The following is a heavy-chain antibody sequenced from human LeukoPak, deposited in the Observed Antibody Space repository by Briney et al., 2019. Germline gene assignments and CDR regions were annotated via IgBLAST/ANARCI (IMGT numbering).Heavy chain of an antibody. J-gene: IGHJ4*02. CDR2: INSDGSSI. V-gene: IGHV3-74*01. D-gene: IGHD5-24*01. Sequence: GGSLRLSCSASGFTLSSYYMHWVRQAPGKGLVWVSRINSDGSSISYADSVKGRFTVSRDNAKNTPYLQMNSLRVEDTAVYYCARDRDGYTMWGQGTLVTVSS. CDR3: ARDRDGYTM. CDR1: GFTLSSYY.